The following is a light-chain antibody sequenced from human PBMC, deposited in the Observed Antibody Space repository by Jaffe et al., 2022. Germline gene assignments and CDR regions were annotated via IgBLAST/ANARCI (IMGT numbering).Light chain of an antibody. Sequence: QSVLTQPPSVSGAPGQRVTISCTGSSSNIGAGYDVHWYQQLPGTAPKLLIYANSNRPSGVPDRFSASKSGTSASLAITGLQVEDEADYYCQSYDSSLSALVFGGGTKLTVL. CDR3: QSYDSSLSALV. J-gene: IGLJ3*02. V-gene: IGLV1-40*01. CDR1: SSNIGAGYD. CDR2: ANS.